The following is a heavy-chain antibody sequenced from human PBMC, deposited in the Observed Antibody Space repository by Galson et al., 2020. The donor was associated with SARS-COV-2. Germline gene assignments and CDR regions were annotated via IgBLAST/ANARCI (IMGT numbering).Heavy chain of an antibody. CDR3: ARVGTIFGVVSHPCDY. CDR2: IYYSGST. J-gene: IGHJ4*02. D-gene: IGHD3-3*01. V-gene: IGHV4-31*03. Sequence: SETLSLTCTVSGGSISSGGYYWSWIRQHPGKGLEWIGYIYYSGSTYYNPSLQSRVTISVDTSKNQFSLKLSSVTAADTAVYYCARVGTIFGVVSHPCDYWGQGTLVTVSS. CDR1: GGSISSGGYY.